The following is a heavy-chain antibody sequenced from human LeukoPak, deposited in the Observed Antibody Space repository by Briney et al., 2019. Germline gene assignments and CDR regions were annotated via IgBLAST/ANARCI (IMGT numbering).Heavy chain of an antibody. Sequence: GRSLRLSCAASGFIFSDYAIHWVRQAPGKGLDWVAVISYDGRDKYFTDSVKGRFTLSRDNSKNTLFLQMNSLRVEDTAVYYCARDNAEAFDNWGQGTLVTVSS. V-gene: IGHV3-30*04. CDR1: GFIFSDYA. CDR3: ARDNAEAFDN. CDR2: ISYDGRDK. J-gene: IGHJ4*02.